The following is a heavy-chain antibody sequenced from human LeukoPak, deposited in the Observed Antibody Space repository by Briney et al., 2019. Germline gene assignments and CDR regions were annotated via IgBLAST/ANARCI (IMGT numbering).Heavy chain of an antibody. V-gene: IGHV3-30-3*01. CDR2: ISYDGSNK. D-gene: IGHD3-3*01. CDR3: ARGTGFWSGPSPFDY. Sequence: GGSLRLSCAASGFTFSSYAMHWVRQAPGKGLEWVAVISYDGSNKYYADSVKGRFTISRDNSKNTLYLQMNSLRAEDTAVYYCARGTGFWSGPSPFDYWGQGTLVTVSS. CDR1: GFTFSSYA. J-gene: IGHJ4*02.